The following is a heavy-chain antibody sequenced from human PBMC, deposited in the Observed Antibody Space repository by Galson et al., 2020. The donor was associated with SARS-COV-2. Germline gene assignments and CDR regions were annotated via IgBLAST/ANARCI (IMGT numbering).Heavy chain of an antibody. CDR3: ARARTTSDSDWFDT. J-gene: IGHJ5*02. V-gene: IGHV4-30-4*01. CDR2: IYSSGLS. CDR1: GDSISRVGFH. Sequence: SETLSLTCIVSGDSISRVGFHWGWIRQSPGKGLQWIGYIYSSGLSFHHVSLKSRLTVSIDTSKNQFSLNLSSVTAADTAVYYCARARTTSDSDWFDTWGQGTLVTVSS. D-gene: IGHD1-1*01.